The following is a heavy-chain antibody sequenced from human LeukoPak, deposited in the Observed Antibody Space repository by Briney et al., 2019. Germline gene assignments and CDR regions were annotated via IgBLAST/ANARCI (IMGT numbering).Heavy chain of an antibody. Sequence: PSETLSLTCAVYGGSFSGYYWSWIRQPPGKGLEWIGEINHSGSTNYNPSLKSRVTISVDTSKNQFSLKLSSVTAADTAVYYCARVAAAVVGRGFDPWGQGTLVTVSS. CDR1: GGSFSGYY. V-gene: IGHV4-34*01. D-gene: IGHD6-13*01. J-gene: IGHJ5*02. CDR2: INHSGST. CDR3: ARVAAAVVGRGFDP.